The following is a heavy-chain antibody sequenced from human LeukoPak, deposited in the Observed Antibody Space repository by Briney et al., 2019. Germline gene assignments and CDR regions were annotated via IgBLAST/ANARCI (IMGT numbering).Heavy chain of an antibody. CDR1: GGSISSYY. D-gene: IGHD2-15*01. Sequence: SETLSLTCTVSGGSISSYYWSWIRQPPGKGLEWIGYIYDSGSTYYNPSLKSRITISVDTSENRFSLKLSSVTATDTAVYYCARDCSGGSCYGAFDIWGQGTMVTVSS. CDR3: ARDCSGGSCYGAFDI. V-gene: IGHV4-59*12. J-gene: IGHJ3*02. CDR2: IYDSGST.